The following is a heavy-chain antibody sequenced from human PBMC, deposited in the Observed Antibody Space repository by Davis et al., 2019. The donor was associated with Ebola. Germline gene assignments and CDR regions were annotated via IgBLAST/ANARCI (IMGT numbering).Heavy chain of an antibody. V-gene: IGHV3-74*01. J-gene: IGHJ4*02. CDR2: IDTDGSTT. Sequence: GESLKISCVASEFTFRSYWFHWVRQAPGKGLEWVSRIDTDGSTTNYADSVRGRFTISRDKAKNSLYLQMNSLRAEDTAVYYCARYELGVCSSTTCYSLDYWGQGTLVTVSS. D-gene: IGHD2-2*01. CDR1: EFTFRSYW. CDR3: ARYELGVCSSTTCYSLDY.